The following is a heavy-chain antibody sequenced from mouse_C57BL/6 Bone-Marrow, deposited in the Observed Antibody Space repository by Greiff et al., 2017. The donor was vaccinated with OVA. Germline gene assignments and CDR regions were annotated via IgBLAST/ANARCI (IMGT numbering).Heavy chain of an antibody. D-gene: IGHD2-1*01. CDR3: ARVYYGNGGFAY. Sequence: ESGPGLVKPSQSLSLTCSVTGYSITSGYYWNWIRQFPGNKLEWMGYISYDGSNNYNPSLKNRISITRDTSKNQFFLKLNSVTTEDTATYYCARVYYGNGGFAYWGQGTLVTVSA. CDR1: GYSITSGYY. CDR2: ISYDGSN. J-gene: IGHJ3*01. V-gene: IGHV3-6*01.